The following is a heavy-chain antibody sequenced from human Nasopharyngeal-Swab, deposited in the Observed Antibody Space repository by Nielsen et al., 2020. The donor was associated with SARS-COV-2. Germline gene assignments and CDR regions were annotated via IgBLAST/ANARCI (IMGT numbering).Heavy chain of an antibody. V-gene: IGHV1-69*01. J-gene: IGHJ6*02. CDR3: ARSRARIQYDFWSGYYYYGMDV. CDR2: IIPIFGTA. Sequence: WVRQAPGQGPEWMGGIIPIFGTANYAQKFQGRVTITADESTSTAYMGLSSLRSEDTAVYYCARSRARIQYDFWSGYYYYGMDVWGQGTTVTVSS. D-gene: IGHD3-3*01.